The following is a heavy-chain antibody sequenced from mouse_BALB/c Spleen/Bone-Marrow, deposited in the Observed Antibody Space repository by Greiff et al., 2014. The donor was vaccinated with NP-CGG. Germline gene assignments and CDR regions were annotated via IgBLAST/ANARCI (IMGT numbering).Heavy chain of an antibody. Sequence: EVKLMESGPSLVKPSQTLSLTCSVTGDSITSGYWNWIRKFPGNKLEYMGYISYSGSTYYSPSLKSRISITRDTAKTQYYLQLNSVTTEDTATDYYATYDGYYFAYWGQGTPLTVSS. D-gene: IGHD2-3*01. V-gene: IGHV3-8*02. CDR2: ISYSGST. J-gene: IGHJ2*01. CDR3: ATYDGYYFAY. CDR1: GDSITSGY.